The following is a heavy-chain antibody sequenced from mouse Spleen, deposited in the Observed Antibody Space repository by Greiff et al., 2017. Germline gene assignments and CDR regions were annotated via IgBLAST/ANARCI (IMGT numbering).Heavy chain of an antibody. CDR3: AREDYDEIGYAMDY. CDR1: GYTFTSYW. J-gene: IGHJ4*01. CDR2: IDPSDSET. V-gene: IGHV1-52*01. Sequence: QVQLQQPGAELVRPGSSVKLSCKASGYTFTSYWMHWVKQRPIQGLEWIGNIDPSDSETHYNQKFKDKATLTVDKSSSTAYMQLSSLTSEDSAVYCCAREDYDEIGYAMDYWGQGTSVTVSS. D-gene: IGHD1-1*01.